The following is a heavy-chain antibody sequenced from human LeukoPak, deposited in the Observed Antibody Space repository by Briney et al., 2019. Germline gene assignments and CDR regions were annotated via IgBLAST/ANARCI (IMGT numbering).Heavy chain of an antibody. CDR1: GFTLSNYG. J-gene: IGHJ4*02. Sequence: GGSLRLSCAASGFTLSNYGMHWVRQAPGKGLEWVAVIWYDGSNKYYADSVKGRFTISRDNSKNTLYLQMNSLRAEDTAVYYCARESRDIVVVVAATYFDYWGQGTLVTVSS. CDR3: ARESRDIVVVVAATYFDY. CDR2: IWYDGSNK. V-gene: IGHV3-33*08. D-gene: IGHD2-15*01.